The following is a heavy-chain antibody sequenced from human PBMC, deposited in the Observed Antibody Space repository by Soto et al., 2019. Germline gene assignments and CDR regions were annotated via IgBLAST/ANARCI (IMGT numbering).Heavy chain of an antibody. CDR1: GFTFSNAW. D-gene: IGHD3-3*01. V-gene: IGHV3-15*01. Sequence: EVQLVESGGGLVKPGGSLRLSCAASGFTFSNAWMSWVRQAPGKGLEWVGRIKSKTDGGTTDYAAPVQGRFTISRDDSKTTLYLQMNSLKTEDTAVYYCTTSPLRFFEFTFDPRGQGTLVAVS. CDR3: TTSPLRFFEFTFDP. J-gene: IGHJ5*02. CDR2: IKSKTDGGTT.